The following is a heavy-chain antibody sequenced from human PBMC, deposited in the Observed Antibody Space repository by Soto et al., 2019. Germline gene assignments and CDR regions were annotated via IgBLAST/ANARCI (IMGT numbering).Heavy chain of an antibody. D-gene: IGHD3-3*01. CDR1: GGSSSRYH. J-gene: IGHJ5*02. CDR2: IYYSGST. CDR3: ARCFQYFWSGYYSTWFVP. V-gene: IGHV4-59*08. Sequence: WETLSITCTVSGGSSSRYHWSWIRQPPGKGLEWIGYIYYSGSTNYNPSLKSRVTISVDTSKNQFSLKLSSVTAADTAVYYFARCFQYFWSGYYSTWFVPSGPRTLVTVS.